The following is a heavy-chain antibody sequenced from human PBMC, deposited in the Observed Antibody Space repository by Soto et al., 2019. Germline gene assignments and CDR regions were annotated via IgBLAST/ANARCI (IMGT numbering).Heavy chain of an antibody. CDR1: GGTFSSYA. CDR3: ARDENSSSWRETYGMDV. D-gene: IGHD6-13*01. CDR2: IIPIFGTA. Sequence: QVQLVQSGAEVKKPGSSVKVSCKASGGTFSSYAISWVRQAPGQGLEWMGGIIPIFGTANYAQKFQGRVTITADESTSTAYMELSSLRSEDTAVYYCARDENSSSWRETYGMDVWGQGTTVTVSS. J-gene: IGHJ6*02. V-gene: IGHV1-69*01.